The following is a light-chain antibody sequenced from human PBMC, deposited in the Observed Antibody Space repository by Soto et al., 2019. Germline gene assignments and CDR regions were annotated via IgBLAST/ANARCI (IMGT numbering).Light chain of an antibody. CDR3: SSYTRQSTYV. V-gene: IGLV2-14*03. CDR1: SSDVGGYKY. Sequence: QSALTQPASVSGSPGQSITISCTGTSSDVGGYKYVSWFQQYPGKVPKLIIYEVNDRPSGVSNRFSASKSGNTASLTISGLQAEDEADYYCSSYTRQSTYVFGTGTKVTLL. J-gene: IGLJ1*01. CDR2: EVN.